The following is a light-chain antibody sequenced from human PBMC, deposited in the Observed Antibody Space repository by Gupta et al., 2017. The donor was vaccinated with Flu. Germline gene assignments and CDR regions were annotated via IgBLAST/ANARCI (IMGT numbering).Light chain of an antibody. CDR2: GAS. J-gene: IGKJ3*01. CDR3: QQYGNSFFT. V-gene: IGKV3-20*01. CDR1: QSVSSTY. Sequence: EIVLTQSPGTLSLSPGERATLSCRASQSVSSTYLAWYQQKLGQAPRLLIYGASTRATGIPDRFSGSGSGTDFTLTISRLEPEDFAVYYCQQYGNSFFTFGPGTKVDIK.